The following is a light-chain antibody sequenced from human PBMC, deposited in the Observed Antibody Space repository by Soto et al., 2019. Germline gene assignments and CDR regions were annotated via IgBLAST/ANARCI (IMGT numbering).Light chain of an antibody. CDR2: DVS. V-gene: IGLV2-14*03. CDR1: SGDIGAYNF. CDR3: SSYTTSNTRQIV. Sequence: QSVLTQPASVSGSPGQSITISCTGTSGDIGAYNFVSWYQHHPGKAPKVLIYDVSNRPSGVSNRFSGSKSGNTASLTISGLQAEDEADYYCSSYTTSNTRQIVFGTGTKVTVL. J-gene: IGLJ1*01.